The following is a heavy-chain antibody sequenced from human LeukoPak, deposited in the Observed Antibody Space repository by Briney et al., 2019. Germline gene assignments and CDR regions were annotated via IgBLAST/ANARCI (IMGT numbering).Heavy chain of an antibody. V-gene: IGHV3-48*03. Sequence: GGSLRLSXAASGFTFSSYEMNWVRQAPGKGMEWVSYITSSGSTVYYADSVKGRFTISRDNARKSLYLQMNRLRAEDTAVYYCARDIDSSGLDAFDIWGQGTMVTVS. D-gene: IGHD3-22*01. CDR1: GFTFSSYE. J-gene: IGHJ3*02. CDR3: ARDIDSSGLDAFDI. CDR2: ITSSGSTV.